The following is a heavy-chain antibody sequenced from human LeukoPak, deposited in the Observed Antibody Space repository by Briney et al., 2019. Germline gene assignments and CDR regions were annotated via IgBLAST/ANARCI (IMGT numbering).Heavy chain of an antibody. Sequence: AGGSLRLSCAASGFTFSSYGMHWVRQAPGKGLEWVAVISYDGSNKYYAGSVKGRFTISRDNSKNTLYLQMNSLRAGDTAIYYCARLKYGSPQHWGQGTLVTVSS. CDR3: ARLKYGSPQH. CDR1: GFTFSSYG. CDR2: ISYDGSNK. J-gene: IGHJ1*01. V-gene: IGHV3-30*03. D-gene: IGHD1-26*01.